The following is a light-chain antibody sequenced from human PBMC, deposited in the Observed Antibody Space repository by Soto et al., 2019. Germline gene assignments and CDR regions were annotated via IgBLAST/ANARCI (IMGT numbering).Light chain of an antibody. CDR3: QQYGSSL. CDR2: GAS. Sequence: EIVLTQSPGTLSLSPGERATLSCRASQSVSSSYLAWYQQKPGQAPRLLIYGASSRATGIPDRFSGSGSGTDFTLTISRLEPEDFAVYYCQQYGSSLFGQGTKVDI. J-gene: IGKJ1*01. CDR1: QSVSSSY. V-gene: IGKV3-20*01.